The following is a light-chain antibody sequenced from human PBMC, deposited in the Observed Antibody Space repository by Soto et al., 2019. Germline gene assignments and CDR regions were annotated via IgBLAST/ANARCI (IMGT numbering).Light chain of an antibody. V-gene: IGKV3-20*01. CDR1: QSVSSNY. CDR3: QLYGTSPPGYT. CDR2: GAS. Sequence: EIVLTQSPGTLSLSPGERATLSCRASQSVSSNYLAWYQQRPGQAPRLLIFGASNRATGIPDRSSGSGSGTDFTLTISRLEPEDFAVYCCQLYGTSPPGYTFGQGTRLEIK. J-gene: IGKJ2*01.